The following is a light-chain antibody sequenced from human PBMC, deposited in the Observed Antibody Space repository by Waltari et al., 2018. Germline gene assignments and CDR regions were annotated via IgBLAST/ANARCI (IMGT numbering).Light chain of an antibody. CDR2: GAS. Sequence: EIVMTQSPATLSVSPGEGANLSCRASQNVANNLAWYQQKSGQAPRLLIYGASTRATGIPVRFSGSGSGTEFALTISSLQSEDSAVYYCQHYSDLPLTFGGGTKVEI. V-gene: IGKV3D-15*01. CDR1: QNVANN. J-gene: IGKJ4*01. CDR3: QHYSDLPLT.